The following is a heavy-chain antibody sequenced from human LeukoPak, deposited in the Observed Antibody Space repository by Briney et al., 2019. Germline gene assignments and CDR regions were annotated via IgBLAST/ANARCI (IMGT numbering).Heavy chain of an antibody. D-gene: IGHD4/OR15-4a*01. CDR1: GFTFSSYG. CDR2: IRYDGSNK. V-gene: IGHV3-30*02. CDR3: ARRAGAYSHPYDY. Sequence: GGSLRLSCAASGFTFSSYGMHWVRQAPGKGLEWVAFIRYDGSNKYYADSVKGRFTISRHNSKNTLYLQMNSLRAEDTAVYYCARRAGAYSHPYDYWGQGTLVTVSS. J-gene: IGHJ4*02.